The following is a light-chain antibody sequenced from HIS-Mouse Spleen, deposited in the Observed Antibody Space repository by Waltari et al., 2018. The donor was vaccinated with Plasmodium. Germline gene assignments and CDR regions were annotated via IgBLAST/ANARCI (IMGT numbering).Light chain of an antibody. CDR1: QSISSY. V-gene: IGKV1-39*01. Sequence: DIQMTQSPSSLSASVGDRVTITCRASQSISSYLNWYQQKPGKAPKLLIYAASSLQSGVRSRFRCSGTGTDITLTISSMQLQDLATDYCHQSYSNPPCTFGPGTKVDIK. J-gene: IGKJ3*01. CDR2: AAS. CDR3: HQSYSNPPCT.